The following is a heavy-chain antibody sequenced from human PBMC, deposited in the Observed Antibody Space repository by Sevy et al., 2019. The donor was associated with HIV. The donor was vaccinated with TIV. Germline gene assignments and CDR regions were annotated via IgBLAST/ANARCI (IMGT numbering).Heavy chain of an antibody. V-gene: IGHV3-30*03. CDR1: GFTFTTHG. CDR2: ISYHGRNK. D-gene: IGHD1-20*01. CDR3: ARDITGYNGMDV. Sequence: GGSLRLSCTASGFTFTTHGMHWVRQAPGKGLEWVAVISYHGRNKFYGSSVEGRFTISRDNSKKTLYLQMNSLTTEDTAVYYCARDITGYNGMDVWGHGTMVTVSS. J-gene: IGHJ6*02.